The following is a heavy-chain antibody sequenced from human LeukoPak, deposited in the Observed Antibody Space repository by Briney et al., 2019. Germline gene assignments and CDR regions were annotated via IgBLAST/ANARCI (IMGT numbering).Heavy chain of an antibody. D-gene: IGHD6-19*01. CDR1: GFAFSSYS. V-gene: IGHV3-21*01. CDR3: ARVYTGGWYSRRRSSHAFDI. Sequence: GGSLRLSCAASGFAFSSYSMNWVRQAPGKGLEWVSSISSSSSYIYYADSVKGRFTISRDNAKNSLYLQMNSLRAEDTAVYYCARVYTGGWYSRRRSSHAFDIWGQGTMVTVSS. J-gene: IGHJ3*02. CDR2: ISSSSSYI.